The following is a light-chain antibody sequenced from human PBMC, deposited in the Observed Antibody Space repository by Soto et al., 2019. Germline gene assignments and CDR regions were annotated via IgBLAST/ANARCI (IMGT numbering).Light chain of an antibody. J-gene: IGKJ4*01. CDR1: QGISTF. CDR3: QQSYSTVRT. V-gene: IGKV1-39*01. CDR2: AAS. Sequence: IQMTQSTSSLSTSVGDRVTITCRASQGISTFLNWYQQKPGKAPRLLIYAASRLQSGVPARFSGSGAETDFTLTITSLQPEDFGIYCCQQSYSTVRTFGGGTKV.